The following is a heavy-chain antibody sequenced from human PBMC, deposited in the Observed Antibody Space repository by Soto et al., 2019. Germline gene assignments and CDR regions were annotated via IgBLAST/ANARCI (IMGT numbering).Heavy chain of an antibody. CDR3: ATGWDYYDSSGYYEGLDY. Sequence: QVQLVQSGAEVKKPGASVKVSCKVSGYTLTELSMHWVRQAPGKGLEWMGGFDPEDGETIYAQKFQGRVTMTEDTSTDTAYMELSSLRSEDTAVYYCATGWDYYDSSGYYEGLDYWGQRTLVTVSS. CDR1: GYTLTELS. CDR2: FDPEDGET. D-gene: IGHD3-22*01. V-gene: IGHV1-24*01. J-gene: IGHJ4*02.